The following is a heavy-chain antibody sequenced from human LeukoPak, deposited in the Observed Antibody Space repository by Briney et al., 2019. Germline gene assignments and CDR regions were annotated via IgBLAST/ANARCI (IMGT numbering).Heavy chain of an antibody. J-gene: IGHJ5*02. CDR1: GASISSSNDY. CDR3: ARTPDANWFDP. V-gene: IGHV4-39*07. CDR2: IYHSGST. Sequence: PSETLSLACSVSGASISSSNDYWGWIRQAPGKGLEWIGSIYHSGSTYYNPSLKSRVTISVDTSKNQFSLKLSSVTAADTAVYYCARTPDANWFDPWGQGTLVTVSS.